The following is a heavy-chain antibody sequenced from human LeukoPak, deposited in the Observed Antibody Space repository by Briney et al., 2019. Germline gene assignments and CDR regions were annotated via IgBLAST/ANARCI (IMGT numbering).Heavy chain of an antibody. V-gene: IGHV4-59*01. D-gene: IGHD6-25*01. CDR1: GGSISSYY. CDR2: IYYSGST. CDR3: ARAPYSSGWYEA. Sequence: ASETLSLTCTVSGGSISSYYWSWIRQPPGKGLEWIGYIYYSGSTNYNPSLKSRVTISVDTSKNQFSLKLSSVTAADTAVYYCARAPYSSGWYEAWGQGTLVTVSS. J-gene: IGHJ5*02.